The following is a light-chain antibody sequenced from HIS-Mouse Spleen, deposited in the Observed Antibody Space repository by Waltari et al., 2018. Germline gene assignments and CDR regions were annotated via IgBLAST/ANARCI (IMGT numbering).Light chain of an antibody. CDR1: QSVLYSSNNKNY. CDR3: QQYYSTPYT. J-gene: IGKJ2*01. CDR2: WAS. V-gene: IGKV4-1*01. Sequence: DIVMTQSPDSLAVSLGDRDTHNCKSSQSVLYSSNNKNYLAWYQQKPGQPPKLLIYWASTRESGVPDRFSGSGSGTDFTLTISSLQAEDVVVYYCQQYYSTPYTFGQGTKLEIK.